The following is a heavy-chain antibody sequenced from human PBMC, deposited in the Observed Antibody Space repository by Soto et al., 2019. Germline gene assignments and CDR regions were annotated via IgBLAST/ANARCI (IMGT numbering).Heavy chain of an antibody. Sequence: GGSLRLSCAASGFTFSSYSMNWVRQAPGKGLEWVSSISSSSSYIYYADSVKGRFTISRDNAKNSLYLQMNSLRAEDTAVYYCASEYDYIWGSYPFDYWGQGTLVTVSS. CDR1: GFTFSSYS. D-gene: IGHD3-16*02. CDR3: ASEYDYIWGSYPFDY. V-gene: IGHV3-21*01. J-gene: IGHJ4*02. CDR2: ISSSSSYI.